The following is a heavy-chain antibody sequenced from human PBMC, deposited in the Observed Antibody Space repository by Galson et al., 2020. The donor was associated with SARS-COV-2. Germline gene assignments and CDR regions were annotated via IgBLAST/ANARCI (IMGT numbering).Heavy chain of an antibody. V-gene: IGHV1-18*01. CDR2: ISAYNGNT. Sequence: ASVKVSCKASGYTFTSYGISWVRQAPGQGLEWMGWISAYNGNTNYAQKLQGRVTMTTDTSTSTAYMELRSLRSDDTAVYYCARGVGYYYDRSGYYYEFDYWGQGTLVTVAS. CDR3: ARGVGYYYDRSGYYYEFDY. D-gene: IGHD3-22*01. CDR1: GYTFTSYG. J-gene: IGHJ4*02.